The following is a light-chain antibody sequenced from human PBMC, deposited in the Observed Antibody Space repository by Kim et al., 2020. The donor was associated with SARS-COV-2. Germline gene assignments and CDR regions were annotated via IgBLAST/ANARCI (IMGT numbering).Light chain of an antibody. CDR1: QSVSRNY. Sequence: EIVLTQSPVTLSLSPGERATLSCRASQSVSRNYLAWYQQKRGQTPRLLIYGASTRAPGIPDRYSGSGSGADFTLTNSSLGPEDFAVYYCPHYGGSRYIFGQGTKLE. J-gene: IGKJ2*01. V-gene: IGKV3-20*01. CDR2: GAS. CDR3: PHYGGSRYI.